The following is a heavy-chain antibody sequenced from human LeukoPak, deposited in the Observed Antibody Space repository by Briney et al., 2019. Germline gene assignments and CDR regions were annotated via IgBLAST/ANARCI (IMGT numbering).Heavy chain of an antibody. Sequence: PGGSLKLSCAAPGFTFISYAMHWVRQAPGKGLEGVAVISYDGSNKYYADSVKGRFTISRDNSKNTLYLQMNSLRAEDTAVYYCARQQQLRGPYYYYMDVWGKGTTVTVSS. CDR2: ISYDGSNK. J-gene: IGHJ6*03. D-gene: IGHD6-13*01. CDR3: ARQQQLRGPYYYYMDV. V-gene: IGHV3-30*14. CDR1: GFTFISYA.